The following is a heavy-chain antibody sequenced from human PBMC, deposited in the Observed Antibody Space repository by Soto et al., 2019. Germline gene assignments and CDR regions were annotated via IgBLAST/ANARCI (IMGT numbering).Heavy chain of an antibody. J-gene: IGHJ6*02. CDR1: GFTFSSYG. CDR3: AREEPVSTSACMGG. CDR2: IWYDGSNQ. D-gene: IGHD1-26*01. V-gene: IGHV3-33*01. Sequence: QVQLVELGGGLVQPGRPLRLSCAASGFTFSSYGMHWVRQAPGKRLEWVAVIWYDGSNQYYADSVKGRFTISRNNSMTSLYLQMTSCRREDTAVYYRAREEPVSTSACMGGCVQGTTVTLS.